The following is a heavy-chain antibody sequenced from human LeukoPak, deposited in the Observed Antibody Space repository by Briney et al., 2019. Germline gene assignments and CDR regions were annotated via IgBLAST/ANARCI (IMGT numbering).Heavy chain of an antibody. CDR3: VRDRGLGRGFDP. CDR2: LYNNRST. V-gene: IGHV4-4*07. D-gene: IGHD3-16*01. J-gene: IGHJ5*02. Sequence: WETLTHTCTVSGGSLWSFYWSWVRLPAGKGREWIGRLYNNRSTNYSPSLKSRIIMSFDPSKNQFSLKLNSVTAADTAFYYCVRDRGLGRGFDPWGQGTMVTVSS. CDR1: GGSLWSFY.